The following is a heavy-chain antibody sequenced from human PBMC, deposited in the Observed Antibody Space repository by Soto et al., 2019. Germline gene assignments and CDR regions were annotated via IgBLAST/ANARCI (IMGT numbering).Heavy chain of an antibody. J-gene: IGHJ4*02. CDR3: AKCEGRFLEWLFFDY. CDR1: GVTIISYY. CDR2: IYYSGST. V-gene: IGHV4-59*01. D-gene: IGHD3-3*01. Sequence: ASETLSLTCTVSGVTIISYYWSWIRQPPGKGLEWIGYIYYSGSTNYNPSLKSRVTISRDNSKNTLYLQMNSLRAEDTAVYYCAKCEGRFLEWLFFDYWGQGTLVTVSS.